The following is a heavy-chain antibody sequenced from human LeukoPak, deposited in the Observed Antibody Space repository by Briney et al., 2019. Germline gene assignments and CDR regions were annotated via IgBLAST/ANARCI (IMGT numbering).Heavy chain of an antibody. CDR3: AKDLLYYSGSYLDAFDI. Sequence: GGSLRLSCAASGFTFSSYAMGWVRQAPGKGLEWVSTISGSGGSADYADSVKGRFTISRDNSKNTLYLQMNSLRAEDSAVYYCAKDLLYYSGSYLDAFDIWGQGTRVTVSS. J-gene: IGHJ3*02. CDR2: ISGSGGSA. D-gene: IGHD1-26*01. CDR1: GFTFSSYA. V-gene: IGHV3-23*01.